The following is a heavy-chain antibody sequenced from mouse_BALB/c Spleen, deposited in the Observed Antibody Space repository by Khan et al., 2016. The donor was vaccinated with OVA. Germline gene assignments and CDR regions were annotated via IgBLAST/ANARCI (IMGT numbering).Heavy chain of an antibody. D-gene: IGHD2-1*01. V-gene: IGHV9-3-1*01. CDR2: INTYTGEP. CDR3: TRSQGNFLVAY. J-gene: IGHJ3*01. CDR1: GYSLTDYG. Sequence: LVESGPELKKPGETVKISCKASGYSLTDYGLNWVKQAPGKDLKWMGWINTYTGEPTFADDFKGRFAFSLESSASTAYLQIINLKDEDTATYFCTRSQGNFLVAYWGQGTLVTVSA.